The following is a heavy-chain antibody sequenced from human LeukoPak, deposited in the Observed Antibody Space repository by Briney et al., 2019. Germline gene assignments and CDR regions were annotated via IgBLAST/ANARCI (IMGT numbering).Heavy chain of an antibody. V-gene: IGHV4-61*02. D-gene: IGHD5-12*01. J-gene: IGHJ4*02. CDR1: GGSISSGSYY. CDR3: ARGYSGYDYVANLDY. Sequence: SETLSLTCTVSGGSISSGSYYWSWIRQPAGKGLEWIGRIYTSGSTNYNPSLKSRVTISVDTSKNQFSLKLSSVTAADTAVYYCARGYSGYDYVANLDYWGQGTLVTVSS. CDR2: IYTSGST.